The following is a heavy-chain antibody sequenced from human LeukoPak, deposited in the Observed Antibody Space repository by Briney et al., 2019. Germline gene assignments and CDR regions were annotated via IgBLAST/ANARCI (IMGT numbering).Heavy chain of an antibody. CDR1: GFTFSSYA. J-gene: IGHJ6*04. V-gene: IGHV3-30*04. D-gene: IGHD2-2*01. Sequence: PGGSLRLSCAASGFTFSSYAMHWVRQAPGKGLEWVAVISYDGSNKYYADSVKGRFTISRDNSKNTLYLQMNSLRAEDTAVYYCARAPGVVPASSYYYYYGMDVWGKGTTVTVSS. CDR2: ISYDGSNK. CDR3: ARAPGVVPASSYYYYYGMDV.